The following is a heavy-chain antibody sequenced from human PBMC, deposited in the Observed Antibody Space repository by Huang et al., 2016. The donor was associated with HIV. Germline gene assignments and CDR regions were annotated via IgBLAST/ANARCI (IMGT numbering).Heavy chain of an antibody. J-gene: IGHJ4*02. Sequence: EVQLLESGGGLVQPGGSLRLSCAASGFAFSNNAMSWVRPAAGKGREWVSGIVGSGGSTYYADSVKGRFTISRENSKNTLYLQMNSLTAEDTAVYFCAKYVHESRGHYIQAFDHWGQGTLVTVSS. CDR1: GFAFSNNA. CDR2: IVGSGGST. D-gene: IGHD3-22*01. CDR3: AKYVHESRGHYIQAFDH. V-gene: IGHV3-23*01.